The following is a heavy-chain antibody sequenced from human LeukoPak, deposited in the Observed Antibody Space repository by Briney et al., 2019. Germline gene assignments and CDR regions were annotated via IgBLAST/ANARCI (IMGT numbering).Heavy chain of an antibody. CDR3: ARATNDFWSGTYHYYYYMDV. J-gene: IGHJ6*03. V-gene: IGHV4-31*03. CDR1: GGSISSGGYY. Sequence: SQTLSLTSTVSGGSISSGGYYWSWIRQHPGKGLEWIGYIYYSGSTYYNPSLKSRVTISVDTSKNQFSLKLSSVTAADTAVYYCARATNDFWSGTYHYYYYMDVWGKGTTVTVSS. CDR2: IYYSGST. D-gene: IGHD3-3*01.